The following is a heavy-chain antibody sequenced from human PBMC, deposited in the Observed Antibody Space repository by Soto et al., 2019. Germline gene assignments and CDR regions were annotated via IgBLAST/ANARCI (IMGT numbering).Heavy chain of an antibody. CDR2: MIPIFGTA. CDR3: AKDRSSSPMGYYYGMDV. Sequence: CSVKVSCKASRGAFSKCIVTWVRQARGRGLEWVGGMIPIFGTANYAQKFQGRVTITADESTSTNDMEGNNLRSEDTAVYYCAKDRSSSPMGYYYGMDVWGQGTTVTVSS. J-gene: IGHJ6*02. D-gene: IGHD2-2*01. V-gene: IGHV1-69*13. CDR1: RGAFSKCI.